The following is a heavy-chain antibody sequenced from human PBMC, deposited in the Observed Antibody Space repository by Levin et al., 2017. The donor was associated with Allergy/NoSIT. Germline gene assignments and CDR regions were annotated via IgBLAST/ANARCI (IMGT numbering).Heavy chain of an antibody. CDR3: AWFISSSSIDY. CDR2: TIPIFGKV. J-gene: IGHJ4*02. D-gene: IGHD6-6*01. V-gene: IGHV1-69*04. Sequence: EASVKVSCKTSGGTLSTYVITWVRQAPGQGLEWMGMTIPIFGKVTYAQKFQGRVTITADKATATAYMELSSLRSDDTAVYFCAWFISSSSIDYWGQGTLVTVSS. CDR1: GGTLSTYV.